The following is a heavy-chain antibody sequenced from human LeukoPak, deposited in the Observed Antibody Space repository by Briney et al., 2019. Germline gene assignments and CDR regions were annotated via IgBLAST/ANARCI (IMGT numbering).Heavy chain of an antibody. CDR1: GGTFSSYA. V-gene: IGHV1-69*13. D-gene: IGHD5-18*01. CDR2: IIPIFGTA. CDR3: ARGLGNSYDNWFDP. J-gene: IGHJ5*02. Sequence: SVKVSCKASGGTFSSYAISWVRQAPGQGLEWMGGIIPIFGTADYAQKFQGRVTITADESTSTAYMELSSLRSEDTAVYYCARGLGNSYDNWFDPWGQGTLVTVSS.